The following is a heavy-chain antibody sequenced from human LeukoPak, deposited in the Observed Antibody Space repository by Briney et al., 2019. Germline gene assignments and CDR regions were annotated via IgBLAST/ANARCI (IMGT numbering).Heavy chain of an antibody. J-gene: IGHJ4*02. V-gene: IGHV3-30-3*01. CDR2: ISYDGSNK. CDR3: ARGKIAAAGSIFDY. CDR1: GFTFDDYA. Sequence: PGGSLRLSCAASGFTFDDYAMHWVRQAPGKGLEWVAVISYDGSNKYYADSVKGRFTISRDNSKNTLYLQMNSLRAEDTAVYYCARGKIAAAGSIFDYWGQGTLVTVSS. D-gene: IGHD6-13*01.